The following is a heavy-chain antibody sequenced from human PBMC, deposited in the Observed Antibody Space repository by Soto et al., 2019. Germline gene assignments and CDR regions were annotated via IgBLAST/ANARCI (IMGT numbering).Heavy chain of an antibody. CDR1: GFTLSNYA. CDR3: AKSPTSTSGYYYYFEF. J-gene: IGHJ4*02. Sequence: GGSLRLSCAASGFTLSNYAMSWVRQAPGRGLEWVSAISGSGGRTYYADSVKGRFTISRDHSKSTLYLQMNTLRAEDSAVYYCAKSPTSTSGYYYYFEFWGQGTLVTVSS. CDR2: ISGSGGRT. D-gene: IGHD3-22*01. V-gene: IGHV3-23*01.